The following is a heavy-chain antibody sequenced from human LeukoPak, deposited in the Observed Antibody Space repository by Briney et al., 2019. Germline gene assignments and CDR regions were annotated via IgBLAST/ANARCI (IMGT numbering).Heavy chain of an antibody. J-gene: IGHJ6*03. CDR3: AKDLHYDSSGYYSESRYFYFYMDV. D-gene: IGHD3-22*01. Sequence: GGSLRLSCVASGFTFSTFAMSWVHQAPGKGLEWVSVISGSGGKTYYAASVKGHFTISRDNSKNTVHLQMNSLRAEDTAVYYCAKDLHYDSSGYYSESRYFYFYMDVWGKGTTVTVSS. CDR1: GFTFSTFA. CDR2: ISGSGGKT. V-gene: IGHV3-23*01.